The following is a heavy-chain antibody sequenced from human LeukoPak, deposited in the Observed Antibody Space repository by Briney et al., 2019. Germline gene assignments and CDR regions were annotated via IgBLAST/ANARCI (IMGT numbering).Heavy chain of an antibody. CDR3: ARDLSGSLYFDF. V-gene: IGHV4-4*07. J-gene: IGHJ4*02. D-gene: IGHD3-10*01. Sequence: SETLSLTCTVSGASISSYYYNCIRQTAGGGLEWIGRLYISGSTDYNPSLKSRVTISVDTSMNQFYLKMNSVTAADTAVYFCARDLSGSLYFDFWGPGVLVTASS. CDR2: LYISGST. CDR1: GASISSYY.